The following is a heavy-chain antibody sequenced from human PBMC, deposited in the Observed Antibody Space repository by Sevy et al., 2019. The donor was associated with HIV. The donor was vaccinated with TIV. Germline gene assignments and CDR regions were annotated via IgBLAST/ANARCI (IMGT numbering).Heavy chain of an antibody. CDR2: INSDGSST. J-gene: IGHJ4*02. CDR3: ARGGSYGSGSYYRD. Sequence: GGSLRLSCTASGFTFSSYWMHWVRQAPGKGLVWVSRINSDGSSTSYADSVKGRFTISRDNAKNTLYLQMNSLRAEDTAVYYCARGGSYGSGSYYRDWGQGTLVTVSS. D-gene: IGHD3-10*01. V-gene: IGHV3-74*01. CDR1: GFTFSSYW.